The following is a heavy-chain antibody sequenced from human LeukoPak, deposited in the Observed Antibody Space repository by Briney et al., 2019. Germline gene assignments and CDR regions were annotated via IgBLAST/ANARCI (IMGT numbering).Heavy chain of an antibody. D-gene: IGHD6-19*01. CDR3: VRDSPRDTSGWYPY. Sequence: GGSLRLSCAASGFTFSFYNMNWVRQAPGKGLEWVSYINSRSSTIQSADSVKGRFTISRDNAKNSLYLQMNSLRDEDTAVYYCVRDSPRDTSGWYPYWGQGTLVTVSS. CDR2: INSRSSTI. V-gene: IGHV3-48*02. J-gene: IGHJ4*02. CDR1: GFTFSFYN.